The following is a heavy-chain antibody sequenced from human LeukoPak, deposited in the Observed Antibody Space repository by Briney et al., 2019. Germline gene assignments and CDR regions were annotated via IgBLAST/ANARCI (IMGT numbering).Heavy chain of an antibody. D-gene: IGHD3-22*01. CDR3: ARGYYDSSDYEYFQH. J-gene: IGHJ1*01. Sequence: ASVKVSFKASGYTFTGYYMHWVRQAPGQGLEWMGWINPNSCGTNSAQKFQGRVIMTRDTSISTDYMELSRLRSDDTAVYYCARGYYDSSDYEYFQHWGQGTLVTVSS. CDR2: INPNSCGT. CDR1: GYTFTGYY. V-gene: IGHV1-2*02.